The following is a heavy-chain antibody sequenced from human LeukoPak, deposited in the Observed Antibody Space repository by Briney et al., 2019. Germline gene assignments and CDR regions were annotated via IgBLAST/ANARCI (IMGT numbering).Heavy chain of an antibody. CDR2: INHSGST. Sequence: SETLSLTCAVCGGSFSGYFWSWIRQPPGKGLEWIGEINHSGSTNYNPSLKSRVTISVDTSKNQFSLKLSSVTAADTAVYYCARNHYYGSGSHHDYWGQGTLVTVSS. CDR1: GGSFSGYF. V-gene: IGHV4-34*01. D-gene: IGHD3-10*01. J-gene: IGHJ4*02. CDR3: ARNHYYGSGSHHDY.